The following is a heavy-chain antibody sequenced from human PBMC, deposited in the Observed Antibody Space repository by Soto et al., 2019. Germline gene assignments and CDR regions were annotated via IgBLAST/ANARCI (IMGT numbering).Heavy chain of an antibody. J-gene: IGHJ5*02. CDR2: INPNTGGT. Sequence: ASGKVWCDASGYTVTDDCIDWERQAPGEGLEWMGWINPNTGGTKYAQNFQGRVTMTSENSITTAHMELSRLRSDDTAVYFCLSSPYCRCSYAPSADP. D-gene: IGHD2-15*01. CDR1: GYTVTDDC. V-gene: IGHV1-2*02. CDR3: LSSPYCRCSYAPSADP.